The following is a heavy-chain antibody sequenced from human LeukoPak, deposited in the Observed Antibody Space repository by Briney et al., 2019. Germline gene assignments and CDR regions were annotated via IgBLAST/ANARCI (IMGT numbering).Heavy chain of an antibody. D-gene: IGHD2-15*01. J-gene: IGHJ4*02. Sequence: GGSLRLSCAASGFTFSSYSMNWVRQAPGKGLEWVSSISSSSSYIYYADSVKGRFTISRDNAKNSLYLQMNSLRAEDTAVYYCAKHQPARRVVDYWGQGTLVTVSS. CDR2: ISSSSSYI. CDR1: GFTFSSYS. CDR3: AKHQPARRVVDY. V-gene: IGHV3-21*01.